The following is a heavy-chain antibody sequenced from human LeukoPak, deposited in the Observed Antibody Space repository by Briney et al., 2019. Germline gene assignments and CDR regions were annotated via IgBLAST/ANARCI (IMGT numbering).Heavy chain of an antibody. Sequence: PGGSLRLSCAASRFTFNTYSMNWVRQAPGKGLEWVSSISSSSSYMYFADSVKGRFTISRDNAKNSLYLQMNSLRAEDTAVYYCARDTHPNYDFWSGYPIYYYGMDVWGQGTTVTVSS. CDR2: ISSSSSYM. J-gene: IGHJ6*02. CDR1: RFTFNTYS. CDR3: ARDTHPNYDFWSGYPIYYYGMDV. V-gene: IGHV3-21*01. D-gene: IGHD3-3*01.